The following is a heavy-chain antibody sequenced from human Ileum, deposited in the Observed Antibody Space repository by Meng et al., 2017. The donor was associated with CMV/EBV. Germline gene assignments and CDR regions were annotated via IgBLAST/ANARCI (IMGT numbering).Heavy chain of an antibody. J-gene: IGHJ4*02. CDR2: IYYSGST. CDR3: ARGVPAADH. V-gene: IGHV4-59*01. D-gene: IGHD2-2*01. CDR1: GGSISSYY. Sequence: SETLSLTCTVPGGSISSYYWSWIRQPPGKGLEWIGYIYYSGSTNYNPSLKSRVTISVDTSKNQFSLKLSSVTAADTAVYYCARGVPAADHWGQGTLVTVSS.